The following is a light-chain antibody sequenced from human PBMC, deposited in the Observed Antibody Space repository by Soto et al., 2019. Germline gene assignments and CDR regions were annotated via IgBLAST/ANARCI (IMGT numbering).Light chain of an antibody. CDR3: LLYCGDGHRWV. J-gene: IGLJ3*02. CDR2: RTS. CDR1: TXAVTSSYY. Sequence: QAVVTQELSLTVSPGGTVTLTCASSTXAVTSSYYPNWFQQKPGQAPRALIYRTSDKHSWTPARFSGSLLGGKAALTLSGVQPEDEAEYYCLLYCGDGHRWVFGAGTQLNLL. V-gene: IGLV7-43*01.